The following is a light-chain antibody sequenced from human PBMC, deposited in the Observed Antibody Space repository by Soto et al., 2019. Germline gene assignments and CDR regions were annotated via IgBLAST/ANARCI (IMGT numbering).Light chain of an antibody. J-gene: IGKJ1*01. CDR1: LSISSW. CDR3: QYYKEYST. Sequence: DIQMTQSPSTLSASVGDRVTITCRASLSISSWLAWYQQKPGKAPKLLIYEASSSEIGVPPRFSGSGFGTEFTLTISSLQPDDFATYYCQYYKEYSTFGQGTRLEIK. V-gene: IGKV1-5*03. CDR2: EAS.